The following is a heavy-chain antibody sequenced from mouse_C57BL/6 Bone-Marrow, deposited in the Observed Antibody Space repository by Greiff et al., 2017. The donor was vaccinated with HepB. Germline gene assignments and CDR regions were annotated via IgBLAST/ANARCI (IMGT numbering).Heavy chain of an antibody. Sequence: EVKLVESGGGLVQSGRSLRLSCATSGFTFSDFYMEWVRQAPGKGLEWIAASRNKANDYTTEYSASVKGRFIVSRDTSQSILYLQMNALRAEDTAIYCCARLGFFYAMDYWGQGTSVTVSS. CDR3: ARLGFFYAMDY. CDR1: GFTFSDFY. V-gene: IGHV7-1*01. CDR2: SRNKANDYTT. J-gene: IGHJ4*01.